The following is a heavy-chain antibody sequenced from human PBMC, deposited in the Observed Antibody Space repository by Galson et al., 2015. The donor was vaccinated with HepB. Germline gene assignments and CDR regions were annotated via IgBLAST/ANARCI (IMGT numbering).Heavy chain of an antibody. D-gene: IGHD1-7*01. V-gene: IGHV1-18*01. J-gene: IGHJ6*02. CDR1: GYSFNNYG. Sequence: SVKVSCKASGYSFNNYGLSWIRQAPGPGLEWLGWFSGYDHSTNYAQKFQGRVTMTADASTGTAYLEPRNLRSDDPAVYYCARDSRLELRLNNYFSYGMDVWGQGSAVTVSS. CDR3: ARDSRLELRLNNYFSYGMDV. CDR2: FSGYDHST.